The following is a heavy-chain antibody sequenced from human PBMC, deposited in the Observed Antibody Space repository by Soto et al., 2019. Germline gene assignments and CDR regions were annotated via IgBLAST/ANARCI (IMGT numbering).Heavy chain of an antibody. CDR1: GFTFSSYA. Sequence: TGGSLRLSCAASGFTFSSYAMSWVRQAPGKGLEWVSAISGSGGSTYYADSVKGRFTISRDNSKNTLYLQMNSLRAEDTAVYYCAKDAEDWNDACWDYWGQGTLVTVSS. D-gene: IGHD1-1*01. V-gene: IGHV3-23*01. CDR3: AKDAEDWNDACWDY. CDR2: ISGSGGST. J-gene: IGHJ4*02.